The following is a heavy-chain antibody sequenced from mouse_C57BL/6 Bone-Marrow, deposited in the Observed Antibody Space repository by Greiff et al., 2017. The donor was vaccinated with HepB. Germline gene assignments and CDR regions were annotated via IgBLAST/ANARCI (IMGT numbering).Heavy chain of an antibody. J-gene: IGHJ3*01. CDR3: ARKGLTGTFAY. Sequence: EVKLMESGGGLVKPGGSLKLSCAASGFTFSSYAMSWVRQTPEKRLEWVATISDGGSYTYYPDNVKGRFTISRDNAKNNLYLQMSHLKSEDTAMYYCARKGLTGTFAYWGQGTLVTVSA. CDR2: ISDGGSYT. CDR1: GFTFSSYA. V-gene: IGHV5-4*03. D-gene: IGHD4-1*01.